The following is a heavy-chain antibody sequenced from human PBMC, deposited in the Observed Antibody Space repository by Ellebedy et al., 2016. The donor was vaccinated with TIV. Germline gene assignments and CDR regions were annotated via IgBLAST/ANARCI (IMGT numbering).Heavy chain of an antibody. CDR3: ARLRYFGSGSYSDY. D-gene: IGHD3-10*01. Sequence: GESLKISCAASGFTFSTYAMSWVRQAPGRGLEWVSTISGSGGGTYYTDSVKGRFTIFRDNSKNTLYLQMNSRRAGDTAIYYCARLRYFGSGSYSDYWGQGTLVTVSS. V-gene: IGHV3-23*01. CDR2: ISGSGGGT. CDR1: GFTFSTYA. J-gene: IGHJ4*02.